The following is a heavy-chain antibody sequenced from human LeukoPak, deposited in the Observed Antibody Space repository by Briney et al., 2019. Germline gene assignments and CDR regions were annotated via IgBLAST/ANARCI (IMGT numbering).Heavy chain of an antibody. CDR1: GGSINIGTFY. CDR2: IYTTGST. V-gene: IGHV4-61*02. D-gene: IGHD6-6*01. J-gene: IGHJ6*03. Sequence: SETLSLTCTVSGGSINIGTFYWSWIRQPAGKGLEWIGRIYTTGSTNYNPSLKSRLTISVDTSKNQFSLKLSSVTAADTAVYYCARDGSIAARDYYYYMDVWGKGTTVTVSS. CDR3: ARDGSIAARDYYYYMDV.